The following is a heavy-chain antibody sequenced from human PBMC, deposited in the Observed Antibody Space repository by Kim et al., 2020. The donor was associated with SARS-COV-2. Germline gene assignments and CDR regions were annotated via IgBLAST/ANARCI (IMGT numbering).Heavy chain of an antibody. D-gene: IGHD6-19*01. J-gene: IGHJ4*02. Sequence: SETLSLTCTVSGGSISNYYWSWIRQPPGKGLEWIGHIYYSGNTNSSPSLKSRVTISVDTSKNQFSLMVSSVTAADTAVYYCARCHQWLDRFDYWGRGTLVTVSS. V-gene: IGHV4-59*01. CDR3: ARCHQWLDRFDY. CDR1: GGSISNYY. CDR2: IYYSGNT.